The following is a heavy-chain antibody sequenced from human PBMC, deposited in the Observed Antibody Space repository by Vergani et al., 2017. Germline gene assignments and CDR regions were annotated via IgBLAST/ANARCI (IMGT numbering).Heavy chain of an antibody. J-gene: IGHJ4*02. CDR1: GGSISSSNW. Sequence: QVQLQESGPGLVKPSGTLSLTCAVSGGSISSSNWWSWVRQPPGKGLEWIGEIYHSGSTNYNPSLKSRVTISVDKSKNQFSLKLSSVTAADTAVYYCASVGYYYDSSGYYPSDYRGQGTLVTVSS. CDR2: IYHSGST. V-gene: IGHV4-4*02. D-gene: IGHD3-22*01. CDR3: ASVGYYYDSSGYYPSDY.